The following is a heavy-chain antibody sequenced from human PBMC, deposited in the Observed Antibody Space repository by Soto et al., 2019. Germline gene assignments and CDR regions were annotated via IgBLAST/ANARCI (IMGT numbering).Heavy chain of an antibody. CDR2: TYYSGTT. Sequence: QLHLQESGPGLLKPSETLSLTCTVSGGSLSSDRYYWGWIRQPPGKGLEWIGSTYYSGTTYYNTSVTSRVTISVDTTGKQFSLRLSSVTAADTAVYYCALFCSGGSCYRTAFWYFDLWGRGTLVTVSS. J-gene: IGHJ2*01. D-gene: IGHD2-15*01. CDR3: ALFCSGGSCYRTAFWYFDL. V-gene: IGHV4-39*01. CDR1: GGSLSSDRYY.